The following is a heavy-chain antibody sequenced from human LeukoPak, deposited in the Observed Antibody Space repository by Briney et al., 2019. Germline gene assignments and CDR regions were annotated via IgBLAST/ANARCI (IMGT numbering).Heavy chain of an antibody. CDR1: GFTFSSYW. J-gene: IGHJ6*03. CDR2: IKQDGREN. D-gene: IGHD3-16*01. V-gene: IGHV3-7*01. CDR3: ASEFGSYYDYYMDV. Sequence: PAGSLRLTCAVSGFTFSSYWMRWVRRAPGEGLEWVADIKQDGRENYYDAPVKGRFTISRDNAKNSLYLQMNSLRAEDTAVYNCASEFGSYYDYYMDVWGKGTTVTVSS.